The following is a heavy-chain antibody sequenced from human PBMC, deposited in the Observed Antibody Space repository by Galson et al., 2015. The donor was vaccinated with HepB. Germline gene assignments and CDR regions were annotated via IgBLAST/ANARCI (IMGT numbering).Heavy chain of an antibody. D-gene: IGHD2-21*01. Sequence: SLRLSCAASGFTFGGYCMHWVRQAPGKGLEWVSLISCDGGSTCYADSVKGRFTISRDNTKNSLYLQMNSLRAEDTAVYYCARHIWDRKLFPPLGYMDVWGQGTPVTVSS. CDR1: GFTFGGYC. CDR2: ISCDGGST. V-gene: IGHV3-43*01. CDR3: ARHIWDRKLFPPLGYMDV. J-gene: IGHJ6*02.